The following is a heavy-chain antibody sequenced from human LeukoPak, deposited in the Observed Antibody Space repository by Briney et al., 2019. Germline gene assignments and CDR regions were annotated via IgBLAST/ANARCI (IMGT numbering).Heavy chain of an antibody. D-gene: IGHD2-15*01. CDR2: NYWDDDK. CDR3: ARRLPLGNVEDWLYP. Sequence: GPTLVKPTQTLTLTCTFSGFSLSTSGVGVGWIRQPPGKALEWLALNYWDDDKSYTPSTKSRPTITKDTTKNQVVLTISNMDPVDTGTYYCARRLPLGNVEDWLYPWGQGTLVTVSS. CDR1: GFSLSTSGVG. V-gene: IGHV2-5*02. J-gene: IGHJ5*02.